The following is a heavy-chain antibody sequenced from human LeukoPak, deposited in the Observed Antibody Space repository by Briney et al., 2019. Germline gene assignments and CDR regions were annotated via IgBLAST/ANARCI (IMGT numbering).Heavy chain of an antibody. V-gene: IGHV4-30-2*01. J-gene: IGHJ4*02. CDR1: GGSISSGGYS. CDR3: ARTYPNSGSVDY. D-gene: IGHD1-26*01. Sequence: SVTLSLTCAVSGGSISSGGYSWSWIRQPPGKGLEWIGYIYHSGSTYYNPSLKSRVTISVDRSKNQFSLKLSSVTAADTAVYYCARTYPNSGSVDYWGQGTLVTVSS. CDR2: IYHSGST.